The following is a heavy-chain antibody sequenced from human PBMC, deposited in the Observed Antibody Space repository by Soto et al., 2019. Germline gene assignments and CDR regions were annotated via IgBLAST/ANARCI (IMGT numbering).Heavy chain of an antibody. Sequence: QVQLVQSGAEVKKSGASVKVSCKASGYTFKSYGFSWVRQAPGQGLEWMGWISAYNGDTKYAQKFQDRVTMTTDTSTRSGYIEVRSMTSDDTALYYCARVRAQYKLTYGMDVWGQGTTVTVSS. V-gene: IGHV1-18*01. CDR3: ARVRAQYKLTYGMDV. J-gene: IGHJ6*02. D-gene: IGHD2-2*01. CDR2: ISAYNGDT. CDR1: GYTFKSYG.